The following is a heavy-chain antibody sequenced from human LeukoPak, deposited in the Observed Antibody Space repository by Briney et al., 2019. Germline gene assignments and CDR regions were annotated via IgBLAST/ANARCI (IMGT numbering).Heavy chain of an antibody. Sequence: PSETLSLTCTVSGGSISSYYWSWIRQPPGKGLEWIGYIYYSGSTNCNPSLKSRVTISVDTSKNQFSLKLSSVTAADTAVYYCARVRGEMATIFDYWGQGTLVTVSS. V-gene: IGHV4-59*01. CDR2: IYYSGST. D-gene: IGHD5-24*01. CDR3: ARVRGEMATIFDY. J-gene: IGHJ4*02. CDR1: GGSISSYY.